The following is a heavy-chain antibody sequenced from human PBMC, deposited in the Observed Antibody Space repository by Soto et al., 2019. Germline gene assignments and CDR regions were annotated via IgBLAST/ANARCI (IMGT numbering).Heavy chain of an antibody. CDR3: TKGGHVDD. J-gene: IGHJ4*02. CDR2: IKQDGSEK. D-gene: IGHD3-16*01. CDR1: RFTFSNLW. Sequence: EVQLVESGGGLVQPGGSLRLSCAASRFTFSNLWMTWVRQAPGKGLEWVANIKQDGSEKHYVDSVEGRFTISRDNAKNSLYLQMNSLRAEDTAVYYCTKGGHVDDWGRGTLVTVAS. V-gene: IGHV3-7*01.